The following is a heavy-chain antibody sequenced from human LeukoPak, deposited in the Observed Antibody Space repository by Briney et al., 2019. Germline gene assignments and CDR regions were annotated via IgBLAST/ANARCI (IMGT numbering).Heavy chain of an antibody. CDR3: ARGSLGGPYYYYGMDV. CDR1: GGSISSFY. Sequence: SETLSLTCTVSGGSISSFYWSWIRQPPGNGLEWIGYVYSSGITNYNPSLKSRVTISVDTSKNQFSLKLTSVTAADTAVYYCARGSLGGPYYYYGMDVWGQGTTVTVSS. J-gene: IGHJ6*02. D-gene: IGHD3-16*01. CDR2: VYSSGIT. V-gene: IGHV4-59*12.